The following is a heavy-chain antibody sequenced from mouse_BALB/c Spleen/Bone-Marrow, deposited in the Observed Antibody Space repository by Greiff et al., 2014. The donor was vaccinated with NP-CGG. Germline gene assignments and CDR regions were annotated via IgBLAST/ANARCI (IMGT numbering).Heavy chain of an antibody. CDR2: IYPGDGDT. CDR3: ARGDYGSSYEGAMDY. V-gene: IGHV1-87*01. J-gene: IGHJ4*01. D-gene: IGHD1-1*01. CDR1: GYTFTSYW. Sequence: VQLQQSGAELARPGASVKLSCKASGYTFTSYWMQWVKQRPGQGLEWIGAIYPGDGDTRYTQKFKGKATLTADKSSSTAYMQLSSLASEGSAVYYCARGDYGSSYEGAMDYWGQGTSVTVSS.